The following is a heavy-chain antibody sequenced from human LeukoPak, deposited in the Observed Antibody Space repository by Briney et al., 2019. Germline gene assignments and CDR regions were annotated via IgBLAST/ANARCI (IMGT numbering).Heavy chain of an antibody. J-gene: IGHJ5*02. CDR2: ISWNSGSI. V-gene: IGHV3-9*01. CDR3: AKDIRWELAYDNWFDP. D-gene: IGHD1-26*01. CDR1: GFTFDDYA. Sequence: PGGSLRLSCAASGFTFDDYAMHWVRQAPGKGLEWVSGISWNSGSIGYADSVKGRFTISRDNAKNSLYLQMNSLRAEDTALYYCAKDIRWELAYDNWFDPWGQGTLVTVSS.